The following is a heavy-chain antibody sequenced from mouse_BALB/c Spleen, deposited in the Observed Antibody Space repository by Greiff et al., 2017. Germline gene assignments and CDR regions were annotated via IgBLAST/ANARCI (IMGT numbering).Heavy chain of an antibody. V-gene: IGHV1-87*01. CDR2: IYPGDGDT. D-gene: IGHD3-2*01. CDR1: GYTFTSYW. J-gene: IGHJ4*01. CDR3: ERGGTARATYAMDY. Sequence: QVQLQESGAELARPGASVNLSCKASGYTFTSYWMQWVKQRPGQGLEWIGAIYPGDGDTRYTQKFKGKATLTADKSSSTAYMQLSSLASEDSAVYYCERGGTARATYAMDYWGQGTSVTVSS.